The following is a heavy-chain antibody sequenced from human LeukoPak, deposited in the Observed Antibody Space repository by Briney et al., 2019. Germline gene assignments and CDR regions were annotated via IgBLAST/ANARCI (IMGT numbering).Heavy chain of an antibody. CDR1: GFTFSSYS. D-gene: IGHD7-27*01. J-gene: IGHJ4*02. V-gene: IGHV3-48*04. CDR3: ARGHPWGLAFDY. CDR2: ISSSSSTI. Sequence: GGSLRLSCAASGFTFSSYSMNWVRQAPGKGLEWVSYISSSSSTIYYADSLKGRFTISRDNAQNSLYLQMTSLRAEDTALYYCARGHPWGLAFDYWGQGTLVTVSS.